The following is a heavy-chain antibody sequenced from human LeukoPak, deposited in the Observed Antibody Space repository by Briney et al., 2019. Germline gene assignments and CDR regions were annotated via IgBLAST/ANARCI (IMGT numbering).Heavy chain of an antibody. Sequence: GGSLRLSCAASGFTFSSYAMSWVRQAPGKGLEWVSAISGSGGSAYYADSVKGRFTISRDNSKNTLYLQMNSLRAEDTAVYYCAKGPAMVIYYFDYWGQGTLVTVSS. D-gene: IGHD5-18*01. J-gene: IGHJ4*02. CDR2: ISGSGGSA. V-gene: IGHV3-23*01. CDR3: AKGPAMVIYYFDY. CDR1: GFTFSSYA.